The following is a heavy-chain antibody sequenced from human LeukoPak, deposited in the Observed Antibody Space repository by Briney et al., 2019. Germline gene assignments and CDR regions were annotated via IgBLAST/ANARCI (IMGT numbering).Heavy chain of an antibody. CDR3: SRSAYYDGSGNYYDY. J-gene: IGHJ4*02. CDR2: ISDDGSTT. Sequence: PGGSLRLSCAASGFTFSSYWMHWVRQAPGKGLVWVSRISDDGSTTTYADSVKGRFTISRDNAKSTLYLQMNGLRAEDTAVYYCSRSAYYDGSGNYYDYRGQGTLVTVSS. V-gene: IGHV3-74*01. CDR1: GFTFSSYW. D-gene: IGHD3-22*01.